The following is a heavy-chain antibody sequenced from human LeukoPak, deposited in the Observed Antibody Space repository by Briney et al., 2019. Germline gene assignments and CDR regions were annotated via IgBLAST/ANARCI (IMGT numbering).Heavy chain of an antibody. CDR1: GYTFTGYY. CDR2: INPNSGNT. D-gene: IGHD3-10*01. CDR3: ARSSQYGSGSYPPYYYYYYYMDV. V-gene: IGHV1-8*02. J-gene: IGHJ6*03. Sequence: ASVKVSCKASGYTFTGYYMHWVRQAPGQGLEWMGWINPNSGNTGYAQKFQGRVTMTRNTSISTAYMELSSLRSEDTAVYYCARSSQYGSGSYPPYYYYYYYMDVWGKGTTVTISS.